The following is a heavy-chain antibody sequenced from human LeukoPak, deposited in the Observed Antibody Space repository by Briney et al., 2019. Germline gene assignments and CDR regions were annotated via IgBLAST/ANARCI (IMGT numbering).Heavy chain of an antibody. J-gene: IGHJ5*02. D-gene: IGHD1-26*01. CDR1: GFTFSSYW. CDR3: AKVPGGGSDWFDP. V-gene: IGHV3-74*01. Sequence: GGSLRLSCAASGFTFSSYWMHWVRQAPGKGLVWVSRINSDGSSTSYADSVKGRFTISRDNAKNTLYLQMNSLRAEDTAVYYCAKVPGGGSDWFDPWGQGTLVAVSS. CDR2: INSDGSST.